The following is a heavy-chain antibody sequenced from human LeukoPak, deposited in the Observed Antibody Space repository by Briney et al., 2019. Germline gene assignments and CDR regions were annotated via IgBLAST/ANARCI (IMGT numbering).Heavy chain of an antibody. Sequence: LGESLKISCKGSGYSFTNYWIAWVRQMPGKGLEWMGIIYPGDSNTRYSPSLQGQVTISADKSISTAYLQWSSLKASDTAMYYCARVRNNWFDPWGQGTLVTGSS. CDR1: GYSFTNYW. CDR2: IYPGDSNT. J-gene: IGHJ5*02. CDR3: ARVRNNWFDP. V-gene: IGHV5-51*01.